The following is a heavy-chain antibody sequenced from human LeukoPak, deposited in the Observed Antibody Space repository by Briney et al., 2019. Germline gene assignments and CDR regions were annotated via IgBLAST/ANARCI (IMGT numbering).Heavy chain of an antibody. Sequence: SETLSLTCTVSGGSISSYYWSWIRQPAGKGLEWIGRTYTSGSTNYNPSLKSRVTMSVDTSKNQFSLKLSSVTAADTAVYYCASAKSFDRTGYYFDYWGQGTLVTVS. CDR2: TYTSGST. V-gene: IGHV4-4*07. D-gene: IGHD3/OR15-3a*01. CDR1: GGSISSYY. J-gene: IGHJ4*02. CDR3: ASAKSFDRTGYYFDY.